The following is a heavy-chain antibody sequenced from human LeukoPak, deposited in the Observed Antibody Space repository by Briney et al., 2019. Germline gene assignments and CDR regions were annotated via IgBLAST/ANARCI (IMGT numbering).Heavy chain of an antibody. D-gene: IGHD2/OR15-2a*01. CDR2: ISSSSRYI. CDR1: GFTFSSYS. J-gene: IGHJ4*02. V-gene: IGHV3-21*01. CDR3: ARLSHGLDY. Sequence: AGGSLRLSCAASGFTFSSYSMNWVRQSSGKGLEWVSSISSSSRYIYYADSVKGRFTISRDNAKNSLYLQMNSLRAEDTAVYYCARLSHGLDYWGQGTLVTVSS.